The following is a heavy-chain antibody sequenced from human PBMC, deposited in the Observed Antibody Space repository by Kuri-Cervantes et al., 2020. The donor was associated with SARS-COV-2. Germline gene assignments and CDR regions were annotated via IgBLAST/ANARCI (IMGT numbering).Heavy chain of an antibody. D-gene: IGHD3-3*01. CDR2: IIPIFGTA. Sequence: SVKVSCKASGGTFGSYAISWVRQAPGQGLEWMGGIIPIFGTANYAQKFQGRVTITADESTSTAYMELSSLRSEDTAVYYCARSGERGIFGVVIGYYYYCMDVWGQGTTVTVSS. CDR1: GGTFGSYA. CDR3: ARSGERGIFGVVIGYYYYCMDV. J-gene: IGHJ6*02. V-gene: IGHV1-69*13.